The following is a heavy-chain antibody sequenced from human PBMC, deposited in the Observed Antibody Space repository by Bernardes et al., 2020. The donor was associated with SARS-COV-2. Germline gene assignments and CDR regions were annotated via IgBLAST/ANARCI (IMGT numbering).Heavy chain of an antibody. CDR3: AREPEMSTIDY. Sequence: PESLSLTCTVPGGSTSGYYWSPPPLLAGKGLESIGYIFYTWSTNYNPSRKSRVTIAQDTSKNQFSLNMSSVTAADTAVYYCAREPEMSTIDYWRQGTLVTVSS. CDR1: GGSTSGYY. CDR2: IFYTWST. J-gene: IGHJ4*02. V-gene: IGHV4-59*01. D-gene: IGHD3-9*01.